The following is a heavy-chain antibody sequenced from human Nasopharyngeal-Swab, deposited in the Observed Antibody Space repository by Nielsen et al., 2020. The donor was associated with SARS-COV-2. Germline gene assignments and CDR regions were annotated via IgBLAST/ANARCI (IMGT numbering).Heavy chain of an antibody. D-gene: IGHD2-15*01. CDR2: IWYDGSNK. Sequence: WIRQPPGKGLEWVAVIWYDGSNKYYADSVKGRFTISRDNSKNTLYLQMNSLRAEDTAVYYCARGGGVGGGSSDYWGQGTLVTVSS. V-gene: IGHV3-33*01. CDR3: ARGGGVGGGSSDY. J-gene: IGHJ4*02.